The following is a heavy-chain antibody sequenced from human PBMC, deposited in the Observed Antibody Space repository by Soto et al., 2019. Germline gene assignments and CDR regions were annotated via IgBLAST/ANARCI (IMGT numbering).Heavy chain of an antibody. Sequence: SVKVSCKASGGTFISYAISWVRQAPGQGLEWMGGIIPIFVTANYAQKVQGRVTITADETTSTAYMELSSLRSEDTAVYDCAKNVRSYDSSKSYYQRMDVWAKATT. CDR2: IIPIFVTA. CDR3: AKNVRSYDSSKSYYQRMDV. D-gene: IGHD3-22*01. J-gene: IGHJ6*04. V-gene: IGHV1-69*13. CDR1: GGTFISYA.